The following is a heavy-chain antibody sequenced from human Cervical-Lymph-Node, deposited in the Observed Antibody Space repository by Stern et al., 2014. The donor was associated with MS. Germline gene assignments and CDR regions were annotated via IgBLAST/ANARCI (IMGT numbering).Heavy chain of an antibody. J-gene: IGHJ4*02. V-gene: IGHV5-51*04. CDR3: ARHRSYGDYGY. Sequence: EVQLVESGAEVKKPGESLKISCKGSGYSFTSYWIGWMRQMPGKGLEWMGILPPCDSDPKYSPSFEGQVPLSAEKPNPPAYLQWSSLKASDPAMYFCARHRSYGDYGYWGPGTLGIVSS. CDR1: GYSFTSYW. CDR2: LPPCDSDP. D-gene: IGHD3-10*01.